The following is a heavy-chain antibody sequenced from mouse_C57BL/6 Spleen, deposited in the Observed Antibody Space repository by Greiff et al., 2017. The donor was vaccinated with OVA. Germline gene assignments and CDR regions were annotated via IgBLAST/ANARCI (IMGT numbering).Heavy chain of an antibody. D-gene: IGHD1-1*01. Sequence: VMLVESGGGLVKPGGSLKLSCAASGFTFSSYTMSWVRQTPEKRLEWVATISGGGGNTYYPDSVKGRFTISRDNAKNTLYLQMSSLRSEDTALYYCARHHYYGSSYSYWGQGTTLTVSS. CDR2: ISGGGGNT. V-gene: IGHV5-9*01. CDR1: GFTFSSYT. CDR3: ARHHYYGSSYSY. J-gene: IGHJ2*01.